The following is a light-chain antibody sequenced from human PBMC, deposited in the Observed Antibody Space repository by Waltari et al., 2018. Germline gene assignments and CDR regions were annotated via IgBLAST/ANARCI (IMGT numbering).Light chain of an antibody. V-gene: IGLV2-11*01. CDR1: SSDVGGYMY. CDR3: CSYADGNTYL. J-gene: IGLJ1*01. CDR2: DLT. Sequence: QSALTQPRSVSGSPGQLVTISCTGTSSDVGGYMYVSWYQQRPGQAPKLLIYDLTYRPSGVPDRFSGSKSGNTASLTISGLQAEDEADYYCCSYADGNTYLFGTGTFVTVL.